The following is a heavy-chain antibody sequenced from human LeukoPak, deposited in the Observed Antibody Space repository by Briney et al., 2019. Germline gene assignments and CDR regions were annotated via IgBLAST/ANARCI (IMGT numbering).Heavy chain of an antibody. CDR1: RYTFTGYY. CDR2: IYPNRGGL. V-gene: IGHV1-2*05. Sequence: AALKVSCKDSRYTFTGYYIHWVRQAPRQGLEWVGRIYPNRGGLDYAQTFQGRDTITRDTSTSTAYMELSMLRSDGTRVCYCARVRSIAVACTGESGRTNYYYYMDDWGKGTTVTISS. CDR3: ARVRSIAVACTGESGRTNYYYYMDD. J-gene: IGHJ6*03. D-gene: IGHD6-19*01.